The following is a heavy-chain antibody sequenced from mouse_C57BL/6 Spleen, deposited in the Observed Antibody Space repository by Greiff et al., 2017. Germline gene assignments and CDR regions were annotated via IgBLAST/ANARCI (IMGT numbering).Heavy chain of an antibody. Sequence: VQLQQSGAELVKPGASVKISCKASGYAFSSYWMNWVKQRPGKGLEWIGQIYPGDGDTNYNGKFKGKATLTADKSSSTAYMQLSSLTSEDSAVYFCAREGDDYSPWFAYWGQGTLVTVSA. V-gene: IGHV1-80*01. CDR3: AREGDDYSPWFAY. CDR2: IYPGDGDT. D-gene: IGHD2-4*01. CDR1: GYAFSSYW. J-gene: IGHJ3*01.